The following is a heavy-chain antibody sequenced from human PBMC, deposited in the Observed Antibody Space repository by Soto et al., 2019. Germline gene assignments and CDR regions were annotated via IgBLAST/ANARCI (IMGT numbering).Heavy chain of an antibody. Sequence: QVQLQESGPGLVKPSETLSLTCSVSNVSITSSYWYWLRQAPGKGLEWIGFVYYTGITKYNPSLKSRVIISMDTSRNELSLRLTSVTTADTGSYFCARDFAGRGPFDPWGPGTLVTVSS. CDR3: ARDFAGRGPFDP. CDR2: VYYTGIT. V-gene: IGHV4-59*01. J-gene: IGHJ5*01. D-gene: IGHD3-10*01. CDR1: NVSITSSY.